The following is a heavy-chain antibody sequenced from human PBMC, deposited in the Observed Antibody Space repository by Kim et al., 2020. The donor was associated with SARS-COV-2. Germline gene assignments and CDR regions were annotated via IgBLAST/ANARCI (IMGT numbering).Heavy chain of an antibody. Sequence: GGSLRLSCVASGFTFGDYAMYWVRQAPGKGLEWVSGISWNSGSIGYADSVKGLFTISRYNAKNSLHLQMNSRIAEDTALYYCAKGHYSSTSCCYYMDV. CDR2: ISWNSGSI. CDR1: GFTFGDYA. V-gene: IGHV3-9*01. J-gene: IGHJ6*03. CDR3: AKGHYSSTSCCYYMDV. D-gene: IGHD2-2*01.